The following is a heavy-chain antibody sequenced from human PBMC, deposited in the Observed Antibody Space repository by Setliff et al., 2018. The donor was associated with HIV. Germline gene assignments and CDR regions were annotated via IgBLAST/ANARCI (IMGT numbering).Heavy chain of an antibody. CDR1: GYSISSGYY. J-gene: IGHJ2*01. Sequence: PSETLSLTCAVSGYSISSGYYWGWIRQPPGKGLEWIGCVYRSGSTFHNPSLESRVTISVDTSKNQFSLKLRSVTAADTAVYYCARGNWGSGWYFDLWGRGTLVPVSS. D-gene: IGHD7-27*01. V-gene: IGHV4-38-2*01. CDR2: VYRSGST. CDR3: ARGNWGSGWYFDL.